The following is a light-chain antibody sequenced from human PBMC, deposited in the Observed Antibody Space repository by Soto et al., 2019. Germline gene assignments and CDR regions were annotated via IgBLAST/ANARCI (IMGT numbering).Light chain of an antibody. V-gene: IGKV3-11*01. J-gene: IGKJ5*01. CDR2: DAY. Sequence: EIVLTQSPATLSLSPGERATLSCRASQTINNYLAWYQHKPGQAPRLLIYDAYTRATGIPARFSGSGSGTDFTLTISSLEPEDFATYFCQRRGNWPHFGQGTRLEIK. CDR3: QRRGNWPH. CDR1: QTINNY.